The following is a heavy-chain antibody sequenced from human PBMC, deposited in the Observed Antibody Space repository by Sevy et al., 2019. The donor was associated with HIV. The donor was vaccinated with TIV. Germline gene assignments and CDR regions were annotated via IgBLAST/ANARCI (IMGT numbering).Heavy chain of an antibody. CDR3: ARGGGNGWYYFDY. Sequence: ASVKVSCKASGGTFSSYGISCVRQAPGQGLEWMGGIIPILGTVNNAQKFQGRVTITADESTKTAYMELSSLRSEDTAVYYCARGGGNGWYYFDYWGQETLVTVSS. V-gene: IGHV1-69*13. CDR2: IIPILGTV. D-gene: IGHD6-19*01. CDR1: GGTFSSYG. J-gene: IGHJ4*02.